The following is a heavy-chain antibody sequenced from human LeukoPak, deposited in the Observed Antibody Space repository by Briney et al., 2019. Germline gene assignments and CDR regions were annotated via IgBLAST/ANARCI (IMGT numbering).Heavy chain of an antibody. CDR3: ARSKPLGYCSGGSCYRRYFDY. D-gene: IGHD2-15*01. CDR2: IYYSGST. V-gene: IGHV4-39*07. CDR1: GGSVSGTNYY. J-gene: IGHJ4*02. Sequence: SETLSLTCSVSGGSVSGTNYYWAWIRQPPEKGLEWIGTIYYSGSTYYNVSRKSRVTISVDTSKNQFSLNLNSVTAADTAVYYCARSKPLGYCSGGSCYRRYFDYWGQGTLVTVSS.